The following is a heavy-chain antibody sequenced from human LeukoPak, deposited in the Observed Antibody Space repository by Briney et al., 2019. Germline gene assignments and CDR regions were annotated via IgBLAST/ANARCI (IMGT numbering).Heavy chain of an antibody. J-gene: IGHJ6*02. CDR3: ATGYTGSFLGDYYYYAMDV. Sequence: GGSLRLSCAASGFIVSSNYMSWVRQAPGKGLEWVSVIYSGGITYYADSVKGRFIISRDNSKNTLYLQMNSLRAEDTAVYYCATGYTGSFLGDYYYYAMDVWGQGTTVTVSS. D-gene: IGHD1-26*01. CDR2: IYSGGIT. CDR1: GFIVSSNY. V-gene: IGHV3-66*01.